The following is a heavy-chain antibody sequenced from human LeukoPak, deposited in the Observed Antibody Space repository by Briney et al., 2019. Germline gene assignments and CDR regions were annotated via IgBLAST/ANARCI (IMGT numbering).Heavy chain of an antibody. J-gene: IGHJ3*02. CDR1: GDSVSSNGAA. Sequence: SQTLSLTCAISGDSVSSNGAAWHWIRQSPSRGLEWQGRTYYRSKWYSDYAVSVKSRITINPDTSKNQFSLQLNSVTPEDTAVYYCARLRTTIWPLDTFDIWGLGTVVAVSS. CDR2: TYYRSKWYS. CDR3: ARLRTTIWPLDTFDI. D-gene: IGHD3-3*01. V-gene: IGHV6-1*01.